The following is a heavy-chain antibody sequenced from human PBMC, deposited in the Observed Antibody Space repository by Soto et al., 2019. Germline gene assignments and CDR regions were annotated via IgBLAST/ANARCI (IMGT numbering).Heavy chain of an antibody. Sequence: EVQLVESGGGLVEPGGSLRLSCAASGFNFINAWMHWVRQAPGKGLEWVGRIKSKTDGGTTDYAAPVKGRLIISRDDSKNTLYLQINSLKMEDTAVYYCSALGVLGQGTTVTVSS. V-gene: IGHV3-15*07. CDR1: GFNFINAW. D-gene: IGHD1-26*01. J-gene: IGHJ6*02. CDR3: SALGV. CDR2: IKSKTDGGTT.